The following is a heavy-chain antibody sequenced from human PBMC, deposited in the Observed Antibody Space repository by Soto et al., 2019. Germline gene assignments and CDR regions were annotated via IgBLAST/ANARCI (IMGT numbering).Heavy chain of an antibody. D-gene: IGHD6-6*01. J-gene: IGHJ4*02. CDR3: ARVGHSAARLDF. V-gene: IGHV5-51*01. CDR2: IYPGESHT. Sequence: GGSLRLSCKGSGYSFSNYWIGWVRQVPGKGLEWLGIIYPGESHTRYGPSFQGQVTISADKSINIAYLQWSSLKASDTAIYYCARVGHSAARLDFWGPGTLVTVSS. CDR1: GYSFSNYW.